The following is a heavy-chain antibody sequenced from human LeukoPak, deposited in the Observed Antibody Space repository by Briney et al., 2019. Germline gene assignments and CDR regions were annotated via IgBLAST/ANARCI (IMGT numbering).Heavy chain of an antibody. Sequence: SVKVSCKASGGTFSSYAISWVRQAPGQGLEWMGGIIPIFGTANYAQKFQGRVTITADESTSTAYMELSSLRSEDTAVYYCVRDGGYCSSTICSTWGQGTLVSVSS. CDR1: GGTFSSYA. V-gene: IGHV1-69*13. CDR3: VRDGGYCSSTICST. J-gene: IGHJ5*02. CDR2: IIPIFGTA. D-gene: IGHD2-2*01.